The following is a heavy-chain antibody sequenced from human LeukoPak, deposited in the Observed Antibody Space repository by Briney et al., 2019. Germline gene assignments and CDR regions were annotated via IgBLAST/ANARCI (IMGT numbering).Heavy chain of an antibody. D-gene: IGHD1-26*01. Sequence: NLSQTLSLTCAISGDSVSSDSAAWNWIRQSPSRGLEWLGRTYYRSKWYYDYALAVKSRITINPDTSKNQFSLHLNSVTPEDTAVYFCARDPVGGSTISDFWGQGTLVTVSS. CDR3: ARDPVGGSTISDF. J-gene: IGHJ4*02. CDR2: TYYRSKWYY. CDR1: GDSVSSDSAA. V-gene: IGHV6-1*01.